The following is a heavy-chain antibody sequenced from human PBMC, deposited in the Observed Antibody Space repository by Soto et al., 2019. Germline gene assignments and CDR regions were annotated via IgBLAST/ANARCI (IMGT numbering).Heavy chain of an antibody. CDR2: ILNDGSNR. Sequence: QVQLVESGGGVVQPGRSLRLSCAASGFTFSNYGMHWVRQAPGKGLGWVAVILNDGSNRYHADSVKDRFTISRDNSKNTLYLQMNCLRAEDTAVYYCARDDEYSGNGMDVWGQGTTVTVS. V-gene: IGHV3-33*01. J-gene: IGHJ6*02. D-gene: IGHD3-10*01. CDR3: ARDDEYSGNGMDV. CDR1: GFTFSNYG.